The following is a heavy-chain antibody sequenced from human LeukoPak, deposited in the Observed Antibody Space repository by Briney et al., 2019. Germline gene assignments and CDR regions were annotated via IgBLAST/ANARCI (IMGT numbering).Heavy chain of an antibody. CDR3: AKDPYSYGPRDYYYYGMDV. J-gene: IGHJ6*02. V-gene: IGHV3-23*01. Sequence: PGGSLRLSCAASGFTFSSSAMSWVRQAPGKGLEWVSGVSGSGGYKYYAESVKGRFIISRDNSKSTLYLQMSSLRVEDTAVYYCAKDPYSYGPRDYYYYGMDVRGQGTTVTVAS. CDR1: GFTFSSSA. CDR2: VSGSGGYK. D-gene: IGHD3-16*02.